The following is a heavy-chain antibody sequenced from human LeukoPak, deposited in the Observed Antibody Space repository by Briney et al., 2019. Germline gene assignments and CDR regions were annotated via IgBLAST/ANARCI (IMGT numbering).Heavy chain of an antibody. CDR1: GFTFSDYA. CDR3: STLFYN. CDR2: ISNDGNNK. Sequence: GGSLRLPCAVSGFTFSDYAMHWVRQAPGRGLEWVAVISNDGNNKYYTDSVKGRFTISRDNSKNTLFLQMNSLTAEDTAVYYCSTLFYNWGQGTLVTVSS. J-gene: IGHJ4*02. V-gene: IGHV3-30-3*01.